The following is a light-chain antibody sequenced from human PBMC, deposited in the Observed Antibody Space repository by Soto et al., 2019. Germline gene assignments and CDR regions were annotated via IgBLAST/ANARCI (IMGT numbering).Light chain of an antibody. J-gene: IGLJ1*01. CDR1: SSDVGAYNY. Sequence: QSALTQPASVSGSPGQSITISCTGTSSDVGAYNYVSWYLQYPGKAPKLLIYGVTNRPSGVSDRFSGSKSGNTASLTISGLQAEDGTDYYCSSYARGSTYVFGTGTKVTVL. CDR2: GVT. CDR3: SSYARGSTYV. V-gene: IGLV2-14*01.